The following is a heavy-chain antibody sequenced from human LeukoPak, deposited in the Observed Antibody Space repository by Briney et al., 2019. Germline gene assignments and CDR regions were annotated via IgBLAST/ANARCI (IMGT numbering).Heavy chain of an antibody. CDR2: VYNSGST. V-gene: IGHV4-59*01. D-gene: IGHD1-7*01. J-gene: IGHJ4*02. Sequence: SETLSLACTVSGGSISIYYWSWIRQPPGKGLEWLGYVYNSGSTDYNPSLKSRVTISADTSRNQFSLKLSSVTAADTAVYYCVRDRELFYWGQGTLVTVSS. CDR1: GGSISIYY. CDR3: VRDRELFY.